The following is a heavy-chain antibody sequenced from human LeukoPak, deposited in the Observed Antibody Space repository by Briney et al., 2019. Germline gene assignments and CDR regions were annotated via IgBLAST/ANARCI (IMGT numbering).Heavy chain of an antibody. Sequence: GGSLRLSCAASGFTFTNYAMHWVRQAPGKGLEWVAVISYDETNKYYEDSVKGRFTISRDSSKNTLYLQMSSLRDEDTAVYYCAKNNDYGGSYWYFDLWGRGTLVTVSS. CDR1: GFTFTNYA. D-gene: IGHD4-23*01. V-gene: IGHV3-30*04. CDR3: AKNNDYGGSYWYFDL. CDR2: ISYDETNK. J-gene: IGHJ2*01.